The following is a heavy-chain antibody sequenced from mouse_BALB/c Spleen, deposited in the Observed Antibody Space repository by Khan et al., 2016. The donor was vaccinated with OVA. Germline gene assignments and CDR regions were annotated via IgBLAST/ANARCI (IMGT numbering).Heavy chain of an antibody. CDR1: GFSLTNYG. V-gene: IGHV2-9*02. CDR3: ARFFGNGGWYFDV. Sequence: VELVESGPAMVAPSQSLSITCTVSGFSLTNYGVHWVRQPPGKGLEWLGLIWAGGRTNYNSALMSRLSISNDNSKSQVFLKMNSLQADDTAIYYCARFFGNGGWYFDVWGPGTTVTVSS. D-gene: IGHD2-1*01. J-gene: IGHJ1*01. CDR2: IWAGGRT.